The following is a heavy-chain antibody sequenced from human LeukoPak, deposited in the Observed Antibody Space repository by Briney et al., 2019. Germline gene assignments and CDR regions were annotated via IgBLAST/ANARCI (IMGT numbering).Heavy chain of an antibody. CDR3: ARSFYNDWYSSSPSGWFDP. D-gene: IGHD6-6*01. CDR1: GGSISSGGYY. V-gene: IGHV4-30-2*01. J-gene: IGHJ5*02. CDR2: IYHSGST. Sequence: SETLSLTCTVSGGSISSGGYYWSWIRQPPGKGLEWIGYIYHSGSTYYNPSLKSRVTISVDRSKNQFSLKLSSVTAADTAVYYCARSFYNDWYSSSPSGWFDPWGQGTLVTVSS.